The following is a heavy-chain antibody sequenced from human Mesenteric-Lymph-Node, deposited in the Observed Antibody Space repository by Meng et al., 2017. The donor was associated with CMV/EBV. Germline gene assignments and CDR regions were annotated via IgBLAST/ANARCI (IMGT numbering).Heavy chain of an antibody. D-gene: IGHD6-6*01. Sequence: GESLKISCVASEFTFSYFGVHWVRQAPGKGLEWVSVIYSGGSTYYADSVKGRFTISRDNSKNTLYLQMNSLRAEDTAVYYCARDGEYSSSSDLDYWGQGTLVTVSS. CDR3: ARDGEYSSSSDLDY. CDR1: EFTFSYFG. V-gene: IGHV3-NL1*01. J-gene: IGHJ4*02. CDR2: IYSGGST.